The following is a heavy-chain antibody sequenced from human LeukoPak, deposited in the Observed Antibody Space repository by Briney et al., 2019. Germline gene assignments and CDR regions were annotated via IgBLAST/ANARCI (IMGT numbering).Heavy chain of an antibody. V-gene: IGHV3-21*01. CDR1: GFTFSTYT. J-gene: IGHJ4*02. Sequence: PGGSLRLSCAASGFTFSTYTMTWVRQAPGKGLEWVSSISRSGSVIYYADSVKGRFTISRDNAKNSLYLQMNSLRAEDTAVYYCARDRLVGSSDHHPIDYRGQGTLVTVSS. D-gene: IGHD3-22*01. CDR3: ARDRLVGSSDHHPIDY. CDR2: ISRSGSVI.